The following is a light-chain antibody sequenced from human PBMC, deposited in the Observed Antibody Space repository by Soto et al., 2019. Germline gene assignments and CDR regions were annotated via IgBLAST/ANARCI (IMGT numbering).Light chain of an antibody. V-gene: IGKV3-11*01. CDR3: QQGSNWVT. Sequence: EIVLTQSPATLSLSPGEGATLSCRASQSVSSSLAWYQQKPGQAPRLLIYDASRRVAGIPARFSGSGSGTDFTLTISSLEPEDFAVYYCQQGSNWVTFGGGTKVEIK. J-gene: IGKJ4*01. CDR2: DAS. CDR1: QSVSSS.